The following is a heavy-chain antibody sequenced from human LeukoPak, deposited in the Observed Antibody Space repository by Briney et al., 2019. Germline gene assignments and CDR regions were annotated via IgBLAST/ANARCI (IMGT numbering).Heavy chain of an antibody. D-gene: IGHD2-21*02. Sequence: ASVKVSCKASGYTFTSYYMHWVRQAPGQGLEWMGINNPSGGSTSYAQKFQGRVTMTRDMSTSTVYMELSSLRSEDTAVYYCARVGMTAILDYWGQGTLVTVSS. V-gene: IGHV1-46*01. CDR3: ARVGMTAILDY. CDR2: NNPSGGST. J-gene: IGHJ4*02. CDR1: GYTFTSYY.